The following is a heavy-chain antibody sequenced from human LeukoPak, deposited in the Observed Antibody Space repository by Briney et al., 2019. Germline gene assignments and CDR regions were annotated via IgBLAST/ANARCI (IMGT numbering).Heavy chain of an antibody. CDR3: ARHVPYCSGGSCYSDAFDI. D-gene: IGHD2-15*01. CDR1: GGSISSSSYY. V-gene: IGHV4-39*01. J-gene: IGHJ3*02. Sequence: PSETLSLTCTVSGGSISSSSYYWGWIRQPPGKGLEWIGSIFYTGSTYYNPSLKSRVTISKDTAKNQFSLKLSSVTAADTAVYYCARHVPYCSGGSCYSDAFDIWGQGTMVTVSS. CDR2: IFYTGST.